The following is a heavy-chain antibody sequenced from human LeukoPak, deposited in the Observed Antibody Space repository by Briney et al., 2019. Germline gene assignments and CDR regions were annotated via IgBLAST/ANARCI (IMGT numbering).Heavy chain of an antibody. V-gene: IGHV3-21*01. CDR2: ISSSSSYI. Sequence: GGSLRLSCAASGFTFSSYSMNWVRQAPGKGLEWVSSISSSSSYIYYADSVKGRFTISRDNAKNSLYLQMNSLRAEDTAVYYCARRRITMVRGVTVGDYGMDVWGQGTTVTVSS. CDR1: GFTFSSYS. D-gene: IGHD3-10*01. J-gene: IGHJ6*02. CDR3: ARRRITMVRGVTVGDYGMDV.